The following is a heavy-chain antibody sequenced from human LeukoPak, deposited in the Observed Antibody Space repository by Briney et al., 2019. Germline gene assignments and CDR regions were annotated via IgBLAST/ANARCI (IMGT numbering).Heavy chain of an antibody. D-gene: IGHD2-15*01. Sequence: SETLSLTCAVYGGSFSGYYWSWIRQPPGKGLEWIGEINHSGSTNYNPSLKSRVTISVDTSKNQFSLKLSSVTAADTAVYYCARARSGGTLFDYWGQGTLVTVSS. V-gene: IGHV4-34*01. J-gene: IGHJ4*02. CDR2: INHSGST. CDR1: GGSFSGYY. CDR3: ARARSGGTLFDY.